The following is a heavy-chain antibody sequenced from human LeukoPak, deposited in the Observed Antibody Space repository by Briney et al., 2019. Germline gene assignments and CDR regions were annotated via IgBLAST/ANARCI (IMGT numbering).Heavy chain of an antibody. CDR2: INSDGSST. CDR3: ARGYRGRDSSVGFDH. CDR1: GFTFSSYW. J-gene: IGHJ4*02. V-gene: IGHV3-74*01. D-gene: IGHD3-16*01. Sequence: GGSLRLSCVVSGFTFSSYWIHWVRQAPGKGLVWVSRINSDGSSTNYADSVKGRFTISRDNAKNTLYLQMNSLRAEDTAVYYCARGYRGRDSSVGFDHWGQGTLVTVSS.